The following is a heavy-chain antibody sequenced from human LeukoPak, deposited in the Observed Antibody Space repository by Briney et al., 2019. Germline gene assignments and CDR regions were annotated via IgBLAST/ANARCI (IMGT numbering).Heavy chain of an antibody. V-gene: IGHV3-48*01. Sequence: GGSLRLSCAASGFTFSSYSMNWVRQAPGKGLEWVSYISSSSDTIYYADSVKGRFTISRDNAKRSLYPQMNSLRAEDTAVYYCAKEGDFYDILTDYWGQGTLVTVSS. CDR2: ISSSSDTI. CDR3: AKEGDFYDILTDY. D-gene: IGHD3-9*01. J-gene: IGHJ4*02. CDR1: GFTFSSYS.